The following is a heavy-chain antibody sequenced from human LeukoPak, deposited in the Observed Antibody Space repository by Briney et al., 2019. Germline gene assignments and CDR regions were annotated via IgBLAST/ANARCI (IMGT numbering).Heavy chain of an antibody. CDR3: ASLNGGFHLPFDY. Sequence: SETLSLTCAVSGYSISSGCYWGWIRQPPGKGLEWIGSIYHSGSTYYNPFLKSRVTISVDTSKNQFSLKLSSVTAADTAVYYCASLNGGFHLPFDYWGQGTLVTVSS. CDR1: GYSISSGCY. V-gene: IGHV4-38-2*01. J-gene: IGHJ4*02. CDR2: IYHSGST. D-gene: IGHD3-16*01.